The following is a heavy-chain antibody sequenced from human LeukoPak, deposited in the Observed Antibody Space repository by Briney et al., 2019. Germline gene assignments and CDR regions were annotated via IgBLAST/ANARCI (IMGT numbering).Heavy chain of an antibody. J-gene: IGHJ4*02. D-gene: IGHD3-10*01. CDR2: ISSSSSYI. CDR3: ARLLVCGSGGEAFDY. V-gene: IGHV3-21*01. Sequence: GGSLRLSCAATGFAFSSYSMNWVRQAPGKGLEWVSSISSSSSYIYYADSVKGRFTISRDNAKNSLYLQMNSLRAEDTAVYYCARLLVCGSGGEAFDYWGQGTLVTVSS. CDR1: GFAFSSYS.